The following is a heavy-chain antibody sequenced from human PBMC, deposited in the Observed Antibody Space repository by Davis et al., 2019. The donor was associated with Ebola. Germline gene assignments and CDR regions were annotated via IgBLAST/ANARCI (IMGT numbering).Heavy chain of an antibody. Sequence: SVKVSCKASGGTFSNYIISWVRQAPGQGLEWMGRFLPMLGKPNYAQKFQARLTITAADSTGTAYMELYSLTSEDTAVYYCARDFYDSTDYPSRYFDVWGPGTLVTVSS. CDR1: GGTFSNYI. CDR2: FLPMLGKP. CDR3: ARDFYDSTDYPSRYFDV. D-gene: IGHD3-22*01. V-gene: IGHV1-69*08. J-gene: IGHJ2*01.